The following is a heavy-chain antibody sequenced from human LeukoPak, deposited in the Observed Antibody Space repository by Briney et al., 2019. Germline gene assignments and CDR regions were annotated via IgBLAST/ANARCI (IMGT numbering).Heavy chain of an antibody. CDR1: GYTFTCYY. Sequence: ASVTLSLTASGYTFTCYYMHRVRHRHGQGNGWIGMINLTADSTSDAQNFQGRVTMTRDTSTSTFYMELSSLRSEDTAVYYCARGGFAGFLPDSSGYYYSGWGQGTLVTVSS. CDR2: INLTADST. D-gene: IGHD3-22*01. J-gene: IGHJ4*02. V-gene: IGHV1-46*01. CDR3: ARGGFAGFLPDSSGYYYSG.